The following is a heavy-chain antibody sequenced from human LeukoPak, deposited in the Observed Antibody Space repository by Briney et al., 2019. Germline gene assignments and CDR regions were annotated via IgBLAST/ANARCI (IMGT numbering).Heavy chain of an antibody. J-gene: IGHJ4*02. CDR1: GFTFSNDW. CDR2: IDMGGSAE. D-gene: IGHD7-27*01. CDR3: VRTAWGSADY. V-gene: IGHV3-7*05. Sequence: GRSLRLSCAASGFTFSNDWMNWVRQAPRKGLGWVASIDMGGSAEYYVDSVKGRFAISRDNAKNSLFLQMNSLSTEDTAVYYCVRTAWGSADYWGQGTLVTVSS.